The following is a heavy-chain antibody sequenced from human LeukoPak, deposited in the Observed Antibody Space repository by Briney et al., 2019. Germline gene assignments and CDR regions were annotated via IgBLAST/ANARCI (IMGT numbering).Heavy chain of an antibody. Sequence: SQTLSLTCTVSGASVSSGGYYWSWVRQTPGKGLEWIVYTYHSGSPFHNPSLKGRATISLDSSRNQFSLKLTSVTAADTAVYYCRVTTNVSNYIDVWGKGTTVIVSS. CDR1: GASVSSGGYY. J-gene: IGHJ6*03. V-gene: IGHV4-30-2*01. CDR3: RVTTNVSNYIDV. CDR2: TYHSGSP. D-gene: IGHD2/OR15-2a*01.